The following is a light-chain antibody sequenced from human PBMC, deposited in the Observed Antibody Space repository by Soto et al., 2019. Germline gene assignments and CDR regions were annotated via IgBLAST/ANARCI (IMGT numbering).Light chain of an antibody. CDR1: QSISGW. V-gene: IGKV1-5*01. Sequence: DIQMTQSPSTLSASVGDRVTITCRASQSISGWLAWYQQKPGKAPNLLISDASSLESGVPSRFSGSGSGTEFTLTISGLQPDDFATYYCLQYSSYSSFGQGTKLEIK. CDR3: LQYSSYSS. J-gene: IGKJ2*01. CDR2: DAS.